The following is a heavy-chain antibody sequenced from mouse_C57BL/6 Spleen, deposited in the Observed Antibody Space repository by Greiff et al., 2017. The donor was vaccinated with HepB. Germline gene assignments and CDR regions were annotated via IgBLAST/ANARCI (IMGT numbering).Heavy chain of an antibody. V-gene: IGHV1-55*01. Sequence: QVQLQQPGAELVKPGASVKMSCKASGYTFTSYWITWVKQRPGQGLEWIGDIYPGSGSTNYNEKFKSKATLTVDTSSSTAYMQLSSLTSDDSAVYYCARLPYDGYYVIWFAYWGQGTLVTVSA. CDR3: ARLPYDGYYVIWFAY. J-gene: IGHJ3*01. D-gene: IGHD2-3*01. CDR2: IYPGSGST. CDR1: GYTFTSYW.